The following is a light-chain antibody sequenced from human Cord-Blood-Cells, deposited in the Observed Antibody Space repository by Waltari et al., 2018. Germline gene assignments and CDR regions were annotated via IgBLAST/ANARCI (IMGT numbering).Light chain of an antibody. J-gene: IGKJ3*01. CDR3: QQSYSTPFT. Sequence: DIQMTQSPSSLSASVGDRVTITCRARQSISSYLNWYQQKPGKAPKLLIYAASSLQRGVPSRFSGSGSGTDFTLTISSLQPEDFATYYCQQSYSTPFTFGPGTKVDI. V-gene: IGKV1-39*01. CDR2: AAS. CDR1: QSISSY.